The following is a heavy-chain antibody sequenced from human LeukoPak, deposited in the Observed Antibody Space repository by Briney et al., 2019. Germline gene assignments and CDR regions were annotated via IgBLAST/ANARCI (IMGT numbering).Heavy chain of an antibody. V-gene: IGHV3-74*01. J-gene: IGHJ4*02. CDR3: AKTMTTNSGGFDY. CDR1: GFTFSSYW. CDR2: INSDGSST. D-gene: IGHD4-17*01. Sequence: PGGSLRLSCAASGFTFSSYWMHWVRQAPGKGLGWVSRINSDGSSTIYADSVKGRFTISRDNAKNTLYLQMNSLRAEDTAVYYCAKTMTTNSGGFDYWGQGTLVTVSS.